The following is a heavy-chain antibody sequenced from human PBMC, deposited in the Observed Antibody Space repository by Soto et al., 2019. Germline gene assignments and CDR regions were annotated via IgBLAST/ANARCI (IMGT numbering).Heavy chain of an antibody. CDR3: ARDRLASVVIEGTFY. CDR1: GFTFSSYA. J-gene: IGHJ4*02. V-gene: IGHV3-23*01. Sequence: EVQLLESGGGLVQPGGSLRLSCAASGFTFSSYAMSWVRQAPGRGLEWVSSISGSGDSTYYADSVKGRFTISRDNSKNMLYLELNSLRAEDKDLYYCARDRLASVVIEGTFYWGQGTMVSVSS. CDR2: ISGSGDST. D-gene: IGHD2-15*01.